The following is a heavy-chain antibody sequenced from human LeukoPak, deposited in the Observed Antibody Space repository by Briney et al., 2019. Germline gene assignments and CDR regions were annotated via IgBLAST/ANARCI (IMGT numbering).Heavy chain of an antibody. J-gene: IGHJ4*02. V-gene: IGHV4-61*08. CDR1: GGSLSCGGYS. CDR2: IYYSGST. D-gene: IGHD3-3*01. Sequence: SQTLSLTCAVSGGSLSCGGYSWSWIRQPPGKGLEWLGYIYYSGSTNYNPSLKSRVTISVDKSKNQFSLKLSSVTAADTAVYYCARGGLYCDSYWGQGTLVTVSS. CDR3: ARGGLYCDSY.